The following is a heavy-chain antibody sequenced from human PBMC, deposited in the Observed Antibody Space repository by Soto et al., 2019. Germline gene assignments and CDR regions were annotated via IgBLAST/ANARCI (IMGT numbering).Heavy chain of an antibody. V-gene: IGHV3-21*01. J-gene: IGHJ6*02. CDR3: ARKEFSNIYGMDV. CDR2: ISSSSFSI. D-gene: IGHD3-10*01. Sequence: PGGSLRLSCAASGFTFSSYSMNWVRQAPGKGLEWVPSISSSSFSINYADSVKGRFSISRDNAQNSLHLQMNNLRAEDTAVYYCARKEFSNIYGMDVWGQGSTGTGSS. CDR1: GFTFSSYS.